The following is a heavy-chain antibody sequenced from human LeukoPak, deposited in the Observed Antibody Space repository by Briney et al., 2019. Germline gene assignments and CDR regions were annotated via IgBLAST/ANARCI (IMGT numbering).Heavy chain of an antibody. CDR2: INSDGSST. D-gene: IGHD1-7*01. J-gene: IGHJ3*02. CDR1: GFTFSSYW. V-gene: IGHV3-74*01. CDR3: ARALYNWNYGALGAFDI. Sequence: GGSLRLSCAASGFTFSSYWMHWVGQAPGKGLVWVSRINSDGSSTSYADSVRGRFTISRDNAKNTLYLQMNSLRAEDTAVYYCARALYNWNYGALGAFDIWGQGTMVTVSS.